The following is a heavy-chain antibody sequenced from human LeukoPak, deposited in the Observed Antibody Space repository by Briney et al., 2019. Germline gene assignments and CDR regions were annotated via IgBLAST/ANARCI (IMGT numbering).Heavy chain of an antibody. CDR2: ISAYNGNT. D-gene: IGHD1-26*01. J-gene: IGHJ5*02. CDR3: ARIIVGATGGLNWFDP. CDR1: GYAFTSYG. V-gene: IGHV1-18*01. Sequence: ASVKVSCKASGYAFTSYGISWVRQAPGQGLEWMGWISAYNGNTNYAQKLQGRVTMTTDTSTSTAYMELRSLRSDDTAVYYCARIIVGATGGLNWFDPWGQGNLVTVSS.